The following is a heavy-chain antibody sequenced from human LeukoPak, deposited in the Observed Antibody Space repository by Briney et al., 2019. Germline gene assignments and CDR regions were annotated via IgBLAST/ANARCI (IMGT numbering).Heavy chain of an antibody. V-gene: IGHV3-23*01. D-gene: IGHD4-17*01. J-gene: IGHJ4*02. CDR1: GFTFRNYA. CDR3: AKHQDWTVTVPDY. Sequence: GGSLRLSCAASGFTFRNYAMSWVRQAPGKGLEWVSTISGSGVDTDYADSVKDRFPISRDNSRNTLYLQMNSLRAEDTAVYYCAKHQDWTVTVPDYWGQGNLVSVSS. CDR2: ISGSGVDT.